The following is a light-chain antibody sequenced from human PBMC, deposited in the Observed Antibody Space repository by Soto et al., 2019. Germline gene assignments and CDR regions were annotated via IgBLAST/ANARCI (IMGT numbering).Light chain of an antibody. CDR2: DVS. CDR3: SSYTTSNTRQIV. Sequence: QSVLTQAASLSVSPGQSITISCTGTSSDVGGYNYVSWYQHHPGKAPKLLIYDVSNRPSGVSNRFSGSKSDNTASLTISGLQPEDEADYYCSSYTTSNTRQIVFGTGTKVT. J-gene: IGLJ1*01. V-gene: IGLV2-14*03. CDR1: SSDVGGYNY.